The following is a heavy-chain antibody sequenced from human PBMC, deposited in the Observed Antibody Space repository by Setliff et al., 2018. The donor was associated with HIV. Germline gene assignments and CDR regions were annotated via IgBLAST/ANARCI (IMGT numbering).Heavy chain of an antibody. V-gene: IGHV3-21*01. Sequence: GGSLRLSCTASEFTFSSYSMNWVRQAPGKGLEWVSAISGSGSSTYYADSVKGRFTVSRDNAKNSLYLQMNNLRAEDAAVYYCAKDDPLFDYWGQGALVTAPQ. CDR3: AKDDPLFDY. CDR1: EFTFSSYS. CDR2: ISGSGSST. J-gene: IGHJ4*02.